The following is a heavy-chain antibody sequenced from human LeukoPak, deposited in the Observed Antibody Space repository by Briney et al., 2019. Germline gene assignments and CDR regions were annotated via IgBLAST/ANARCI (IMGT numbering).Heavy chain of an antibody. Sequence: GGSLRLSCAASGFTVSGTHMSWVRQAPGKGLEWVSAMYTGGTTYYADSVTGRFTVSRDTSRNTLFLHMDSLRAEDTAVYYCAKDEATSGGGLASWGEGTLVIVSS. D-gene: IGHD3-16*01. V-gene: IGHV3-53*01. CDR2: MYTGGTT. J-gene: IGHJ5*01. CDR1: GFTVSGTH. CDR3: AKDEATSGGGLAS.